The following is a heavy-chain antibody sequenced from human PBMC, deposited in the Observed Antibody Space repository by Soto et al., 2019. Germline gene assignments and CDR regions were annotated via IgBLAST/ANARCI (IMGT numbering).Heavy chain of an antibody. V-gene: IGHV3-11*01. CDR2: ISIGAITI. CDR1: GFTFSDYY. J-gene: IGHJ4*02. D-gene: IGHD6-6*01. CDR3: AGQYSSSSVDF. Sequence: PGGSLRLSCAASGFTFSDYYMNWIRQAPGKGLEWVSYISIGAITIYYADSVKGRFTISRDNAKKSLYLQMNSLRAEDTAVYYWAGQYSSSSVDFCGQGTLVTVSA.